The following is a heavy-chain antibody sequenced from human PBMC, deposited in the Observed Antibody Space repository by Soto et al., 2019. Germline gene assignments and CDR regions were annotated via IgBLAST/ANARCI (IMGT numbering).Heavy chain of an antibody. D-gene: IGHD6-13*01. J-gene: IGHJ5*02. Sequence: QVQLVESGGGVVQPGRSLRLSCAASGFTFSSYAIHWVRQAPGKGLEWVSVISYDGSNKYYADSVKGRFTISRDNSKNTLYLHMNSLRAEDTAVYYCASDWQYSSSWLNWFDPWCQGTLVTVSS. CDR3: ASDWQYSSSWLNWFDP. CDR2: ISYDGSNK. V-gene: IGHV3-30-3*01. CDR1: GFTFSSYA.